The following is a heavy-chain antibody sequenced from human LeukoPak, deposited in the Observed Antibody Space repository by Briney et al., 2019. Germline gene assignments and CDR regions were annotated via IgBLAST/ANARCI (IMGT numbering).Heavy chain of an antibody. CDR3: ARGVWNSGSYYGGPGVVY. CDR2: ISSSSSTI. V-gene: IGHV3-48*01. CDR1: GFTFSSYS. J-gene: IGHJ4*02. Sequence: PGGSLRLSCAASGFTFSSYSMNWVRQAPGKGLEWVSYISSSSSTIYYADSVKGRFTISRDNAKNSLYPQMNSLRAEDTAVYYCARGVWNSGSYYGGPGVVYWGQGTLVTVSS. D-gene: IGHD1-26*01.